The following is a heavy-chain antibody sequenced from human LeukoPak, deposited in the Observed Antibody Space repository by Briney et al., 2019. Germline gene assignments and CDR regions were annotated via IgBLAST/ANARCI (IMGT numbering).Heavy chain of an antibody. J-gene: IGHJ4*02. Sequence: SETLSLTCTVSGGTISGFYWSWIRQPPGKGLEWIGYIYYSGDSNYNPSLKSRVTMSLDTSKDQLSLRLSSVTAADTAVYYCARHPFATPFDYWGRGTLVTVSS. CDR3: ARHPFATPFDY. V-gene: IGHV4-59*08. D-gene: IGHD2-15*01. CDR2: IYYSGDS. CDR1: GGTISGFY.